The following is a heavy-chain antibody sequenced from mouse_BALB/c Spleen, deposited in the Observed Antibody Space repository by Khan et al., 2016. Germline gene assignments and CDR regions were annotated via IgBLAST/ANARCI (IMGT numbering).Heavy chain of an antibody. CDR1: GYSITSGYY. D-gene: IGHD1-1*01. CDR2: ISYDGSN. CDR3: ASEWIYYGTYYYAMDY. J-gene: IGHJ4*01. Sequence: EVQLQESGPGLVKPSQSLSLTCSVTGYSITSGYYWNWIRQFQGNKLEWMGYISYDGSNNYNPSLKNRISITRDTSKNQFFLKLNSVTTEDTATDYCASEWIYYGTYYYAMDYWGQGTSVTVSS. V-gene: IGHV3-6*02.